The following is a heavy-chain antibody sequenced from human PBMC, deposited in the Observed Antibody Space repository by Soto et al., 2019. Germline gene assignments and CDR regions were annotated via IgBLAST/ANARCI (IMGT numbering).Heavy chain of an antibody. Sequence: SETLSLTCTVSGGSISSYYLSWIRQPPGKGLEWIGYIYYSGSTNYNPSLKSRVTISVDTSKNQFSLKLSSVTAADTAVYYCARLSYDFWSGPPGLNWFDPWGQGTLVTVSS. CDR3: ARLSYDFWSGPPGLNWFDP. J-gene: IGHJ5*02. V-gene: IGHV4-59*08. CDR1: GGSISSYY. D-gene: IGHD3-3*01. CDR2: IYYSGST.